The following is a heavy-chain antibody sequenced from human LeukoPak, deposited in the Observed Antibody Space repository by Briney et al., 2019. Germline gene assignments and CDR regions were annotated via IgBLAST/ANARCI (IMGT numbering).Heavy chain of an antibody. J-gene: IGHJ4*02. CDR3: ARDGEGDEGWDY. CDR2: VYYSGST. D-gene: IGHD2-15*01. CDR1: GGSISGPY. Sequence: SETLSLTCTVSGGSISGPYWSWVRQPPGKGLEWIGDVYYSGSTHQNPSLKSRVTISVDTSKNQFSLKLNSVTAADTALYFCARDGEGDEGWDYWSQGTLVTVSS. V-gene: IGHV4-59*11.